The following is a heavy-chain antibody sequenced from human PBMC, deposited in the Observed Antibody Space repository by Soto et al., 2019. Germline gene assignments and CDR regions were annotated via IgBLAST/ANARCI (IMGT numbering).Heavy chain of an antibody. J-gene: IGHJ6*02. D-gene: IGHD4-17*01. CDR3: ARSSGDDFFYYGMDV. V-gene: IGHV4-59*10. CDR1: GASITSHY. CDR2: VYARGAT. Sequence: SETLSLTCSVSGASITSHYWNWIRQSAGEGLQWIGRVYARGATNYNPSLKSRVTISGDTSKNQFSLKLTSVTAADTAVYYCARSSGDDFFYYGMDVWGHGTTVTVS.